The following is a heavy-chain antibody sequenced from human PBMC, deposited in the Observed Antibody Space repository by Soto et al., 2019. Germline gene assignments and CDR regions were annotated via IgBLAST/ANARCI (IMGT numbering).Heavy chain of an antibody. D-gene: IGHD2-8*01. V-gene: IGHV3-15*07. Sequence: PGGSLRLSCAASGFTFSNAWMNWVRQAPGKGLERVGRIKSKTDGGTTDYAAPVKGRFTISRDDSKNTLYLQMNSLKTEDTAVYYCTTEGMGYCTNGVCYLPYGMDVWGQGTTVTVSS. CDR2: IKSKTDGGTT. CDR3: TTEGMGYCTNGVCYLPYGMDV. CDR1: GFTFSNAW. J-gene: IGHJ6*02.